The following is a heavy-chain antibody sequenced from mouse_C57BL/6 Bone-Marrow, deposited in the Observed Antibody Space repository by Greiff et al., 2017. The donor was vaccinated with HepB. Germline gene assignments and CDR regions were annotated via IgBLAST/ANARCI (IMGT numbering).Heavy chain of an antibody. J-gene: IGHJ1*03. CDR2: IYPGSGNT. D-gene: IGHD1-1*01. CDR3: ARNRIYYYGSSYWYFEV. V-gene: IGHV1-66*01. Sequence: QVQLKESGPELVKPGASVKISCKASGYSFTSYYIHWVKQRPGQGLEWIGWIYPGSGNTKYNEKFKGKATLTADTSSSTAYMQLSSLTSEDSAVYYCARNRIYYYGSSYWYFEVWGTGTTVTVSS. CDR1: GYSFTSYY.